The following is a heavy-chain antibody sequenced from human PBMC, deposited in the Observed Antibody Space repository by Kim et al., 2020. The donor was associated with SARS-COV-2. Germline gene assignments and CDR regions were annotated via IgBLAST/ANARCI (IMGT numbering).Heavy chain of an antibody. D-gene: IGHD1-26*01. J-gene: IGHJ5*02. V-gene: IGHV4-39*01. CDR1: GGSISSSNYY. CDR2: FYYSGRS. CDR3: ARHGDGEEKRYRVQFDP. Sequence: SETLSLTCTVSGGSISSSNYYWDWIRQPPGKGLEWIGSFYYSGRSYYTASLKSRVTISVDTSKNQFSLKLSSVTAVDTAVYFCARHGDGEEKRYRVQFDPWGQGTLVTVSS.